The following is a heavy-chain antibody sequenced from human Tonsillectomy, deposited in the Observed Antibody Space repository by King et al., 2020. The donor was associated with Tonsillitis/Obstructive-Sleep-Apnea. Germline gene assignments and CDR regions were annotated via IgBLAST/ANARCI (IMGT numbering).Heavy chain of an antibody. D-gene: IGHD3-3*01. CDR1: GGSFSGYY. J-gene: IGHJ6*03. CDR2: INHSGST. CDR3: ARGGYYDFWSSYHYYYMDV. V-gene: IGHV4-34*01. Sequence: QVQLQQWGAGLLKPSETLSLTCAVYGGSFSGYYWSWIRQPPGKGLEWIGEINHSGSTNYNPSLKSRVTISVDTSKNQFSLKLSSVTAADTAVYYCARGGYYDFWSSYHYYYMDVWGKGTTVTVSS.